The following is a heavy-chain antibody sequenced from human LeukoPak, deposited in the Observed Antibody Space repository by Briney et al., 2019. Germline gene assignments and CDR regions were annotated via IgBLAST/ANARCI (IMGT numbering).Heavy chain of an antibody. CDR3: ARLHSGIYYGDAFDI. CDR2: INSRSSTI. J-gene: IGHJ3*02. Sequence: PGGFLRLSCAASRFTFSNYGVNWVRQAPGKGLEWVSYINSRSSTIYHADSVRGRFTISRDNAKNSLYLQMNSLRAEDTAVYYCARLHSGIYYGDAFDIWGQGTMVTVSS. D-gene: IGHD1-26*01. V-gene: IGHV3-48*01. CDR1: RFTFSNYG.